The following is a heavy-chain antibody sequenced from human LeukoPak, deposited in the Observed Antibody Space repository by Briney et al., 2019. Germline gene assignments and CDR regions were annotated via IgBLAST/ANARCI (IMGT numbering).Heavy chain of an antibody. V-gene: IGHV1-2*02. CDR1: GYAFTGYY. Sequence: ASVKVSCKASGYAFTGYYLHWVRQAPGQGLEWMGWISPNSGDTNYAQKFQGRVTMTRDTSISTSYMELSGLRSDDTALYYCARSYYYDSTGYSHDDAFDIWGQGTMVTVSS. D-gene: IGHD3-22*01. CDR2: ISPNSGDT. CDR3: ARSYYYDSTGYSHDDAFDI. J-gene: IGHJ3*02.